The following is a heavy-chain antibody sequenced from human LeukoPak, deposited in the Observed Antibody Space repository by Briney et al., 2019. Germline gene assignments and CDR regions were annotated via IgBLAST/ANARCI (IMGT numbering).Heavy chain of an antibody. CDR2: ISAYNANT. D-gene: IGHD2-15*01. J-gene: IGHJ5*02. CDR3: ARRPKYCSGGSCYRNWFDP. CDR1: GYTFTSFG. Sequence: ASVKVSCKASGYTFTSFGISWVRQAPGQGLEWMGWISAYNANTNFAQNLQGRVTMTRDTSTSTVYMELSRLRSDDTAVYYCARRPKYCSGGSCYRNWFDPWGQGTLVTVSS. V-gene: IGHV1-18*01.